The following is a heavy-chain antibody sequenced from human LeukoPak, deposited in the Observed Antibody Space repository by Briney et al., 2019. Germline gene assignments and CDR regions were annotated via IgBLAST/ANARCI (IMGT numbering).Heavy chain of an antibody. Sequence: GGSLRLSCAASGFTFSSYSMNWVRQAPGKGLEWVSSISSSSSYIYYADSVKGRFTISRDNAKNSLYLQMNSLRGEDTAVYYCAKDFRIGYSAHFDYWGQGALVTVSS. D-gene: IGHD2-21*01. CDR2: ISSSSSYI. J-gene: IGHJ4*02. CDR1: GFTFSSYS. V-gene: IGHV3-21*04. CDR3: AKDFRIGYSAHFDY.